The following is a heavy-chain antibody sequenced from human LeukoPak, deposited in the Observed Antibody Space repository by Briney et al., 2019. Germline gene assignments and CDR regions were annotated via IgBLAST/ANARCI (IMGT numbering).Heavy chain of an antibody. D-gene: IGHD3/OR15-3a*01. CDR1: GYTITSYG. Sequence: EASVKVSCKASGYTITSYGISWVRQAPGQGLEWMGWISAYNGNTNYAQKLQGRVTMTTDTSTSTAYMELRSLRSDDTAVYYCARDGLGSSYYYYGMDVWGQGTTVTVSS. CDR3: ARDGLGSSYYYYGMDV. V-gene: IGHV1-18*01. J-gene: IGHJ6*02. CDR2: ISAYNGNT.